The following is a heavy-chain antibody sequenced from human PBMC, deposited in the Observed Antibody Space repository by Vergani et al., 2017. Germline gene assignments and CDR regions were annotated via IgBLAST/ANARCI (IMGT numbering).Heavy chain of an antibody. CDR3: ASEGYSNYDRWSDYYYYMDV. CDR2: IIPILGIA. CDR1: GGTFSSYT. V-gene: IGHV1-69*02. Sequence: QVQLVQSGAEVKKPGSSVKVSCKASGGTFSSYTISWVRQAPGQGLEWMGRIIPILGIANYAHKFQGRVTITADKSTSTAYMELSSLRAEYTAVYYCASEGYSNYDRWSDYYYYMDVWGKGTTVTVSS. J-gene: IGHJ6*03. D-gene: IGHD4-11*01.